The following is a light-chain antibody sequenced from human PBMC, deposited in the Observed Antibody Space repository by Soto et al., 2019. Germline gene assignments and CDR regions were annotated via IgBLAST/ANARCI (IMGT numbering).Light chain of an antibody. CDR1: NSNLGRHT. V-gene: IGLV1-44*01. CDR3: AAWDDSLGAWV. Sequence: QSVLTQPPSASGTPGQRVTISCSGSNSNLGRHTVNWYQQLPGTAPKLLIYTDNQRPSGVPDRFSDSKSGTSASLAISALQSEDEADYYCAAWDDSLGAWVFGGGTKLTVL. J-gene: IGLJ3*02. CDR2: TDN.